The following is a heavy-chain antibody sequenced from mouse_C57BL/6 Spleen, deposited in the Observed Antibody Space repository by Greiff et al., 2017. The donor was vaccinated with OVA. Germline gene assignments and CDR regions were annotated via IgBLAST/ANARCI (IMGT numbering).Heavy chain of an antibody. V-gene: IGHV1-39*01. CDR2: INPKYGTT. D-gene: IGHD1-1*01. CDR1: GYSFTDYN. Sequence: EVQLHQSGPELVKPGASVKISCKASGYSFTDYNMNWVKQSNGKSLEWIGGINPKYGTTRYNQKFKGKAKLTVDQSSSTAYMQLNSLTSEDSAVYDCASYKTTVSSGEMDYWGQGTSVTVSS. J-gene: IGHJ4*01. CDR3: ASYKTTVSSGEMDY.